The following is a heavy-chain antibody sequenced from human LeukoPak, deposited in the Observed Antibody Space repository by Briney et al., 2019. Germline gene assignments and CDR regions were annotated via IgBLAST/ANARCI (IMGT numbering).Heavy chain of an antibody. J-gene: IGHJ4*02. D-gene: IGHD3-10*01. V-gene: IGHV3-23*01. CDR1: GFTFSSYA. CDR2: ISGSGGST. Sequence: GGSLRLSCSASGFTFSSYAMSWVRQAPGKGLEWVSAISGSGGSTYYADSVKGRFTISRDNSKNTLYLQMNSLRAKDTAVYYCARALRGEGSGATGHYWGQGTLVTVSS. CDR3: ARALRGEGSGATGHY.